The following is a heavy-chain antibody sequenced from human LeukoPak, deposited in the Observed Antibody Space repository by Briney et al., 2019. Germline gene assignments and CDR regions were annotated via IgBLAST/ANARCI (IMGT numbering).Heavy chain of an antibody. CDR2: ISGSGGST. D-gene: IGHD3-22*01. CDR1: GFTFSSYA. CDR3: AKDYYDSSGFYLIDY. J-gene: IGHJ4*02. Sequence: GGSLRLSCAASGFTFSSYAMSWVRQAPGKGLEWVSTISGSGGSTYYADSVKGRFTISRDNSKNTLYLHMNSLRAEDAALYYCAKDYYDSSGFYLIDYWGQGTLATVSS. V-gene: IGHV3-23*01.